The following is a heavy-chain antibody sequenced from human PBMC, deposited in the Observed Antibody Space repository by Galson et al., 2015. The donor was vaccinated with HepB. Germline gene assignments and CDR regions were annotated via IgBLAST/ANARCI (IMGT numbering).Heavy chain of an antibody. CDR2: ISASGGTT. J-gene: IGHJ6*02. Sequence: SLRLSCAASGFTFSPYAMSWVRQAPGKGLEWVSSISASGGTTYYADSVKGRFTISRDNSKDTLYLQMNSLTAEDTAVYYCAKRMTFNRRLQLVYYGMDVWGQGTTVTVSS. D-gene: IGHD2/OR15-2a*01. CDR3: AKRMTFNRRLQLVYYGMDV. V-gene: IGHV3-23*01. CDR1: GFTFSPYA.